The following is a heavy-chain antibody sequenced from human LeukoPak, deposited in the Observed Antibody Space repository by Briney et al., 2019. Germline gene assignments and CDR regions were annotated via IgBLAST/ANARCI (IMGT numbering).Heavy chain of an antibody. V-gene: IGHV4-39*01. CDR3: ARALGYDFWSGPFDP. Sequence: SETLSLTCTVSGGSISSSSYYWGWIRQPPGKGLEWIGSIYYSGSTYYNPSLKSRVTISVDTSKNQFSLKLSSVTAADTAVYYCARALGYDFWSGPFDPWGQGTLVTVSS. D-gene: IGHD3-3*01. CDR1: GGSISSSSYY. CDR2: IYYSGST. J-gene: IGHJ5*02.